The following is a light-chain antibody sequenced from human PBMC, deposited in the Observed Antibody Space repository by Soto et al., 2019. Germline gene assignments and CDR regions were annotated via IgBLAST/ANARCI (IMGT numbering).Light chain of an antibody. CDR2: EGS. CDR1: SSDVGSYNL. Sequence: QSVLTQPASVSGSPGQSITISCTGPSSDVGSYNLVSWYQQHPGEAPKVMIYEGSKRPSGVSNRFSGSKSGNTAALTISGLQAEDEADYYCCLSAGSSAVLFGGGTKRTVL. V-gene: IGLV2-23*01. J-gene: IGLJ2*01. CDR3: CLSAGSSAVL.